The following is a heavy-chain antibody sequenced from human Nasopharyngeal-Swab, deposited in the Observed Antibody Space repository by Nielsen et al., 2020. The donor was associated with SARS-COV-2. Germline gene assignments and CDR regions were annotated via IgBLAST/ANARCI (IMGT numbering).Heavy chain of an antibody. CDR3: ASYPLTFGGVWGSDAFEI. V-gene: IGHV4-39*01. CDR2: IYYSGST. Sequence: WIRQPPGKGLEWIGSIYYSGSTYYNPSLKSRVTISVDTSKNQFSLKLSSVTAADTAVYYCASYPLTFGGVWGSDAFEIWGQGTMVTVSS. D-gene: IGHD3-16*01. J-gene: IGHJ3*02.